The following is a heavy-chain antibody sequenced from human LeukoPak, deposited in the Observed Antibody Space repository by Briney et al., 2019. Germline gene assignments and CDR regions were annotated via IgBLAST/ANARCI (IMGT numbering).Heavy chain of an antibody. CDR1: GFTFDDYA. Sequence: PGGSLRLSCVASGFTFDDYAMHWVRQAPGKGLEWVSGISWNSGSIGYADSVKGRFTISRDNAKNSLYLQMNSLRAEDTALYYCAKDIAFRSSSWYESGCFDYWGQGTLVTVSS. V-gene: IGHV3-9*01. D-gene: IGHD6-13*01. CDR3: AKDIAFRSSSWYESGCFDY. CDR2: ISWNSGSI. J-gene: IGHJ4*02.